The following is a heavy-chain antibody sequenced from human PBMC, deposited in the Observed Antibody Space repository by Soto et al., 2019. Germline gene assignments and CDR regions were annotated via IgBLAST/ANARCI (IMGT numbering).Heavy chain of an antibody. V-gene: IGHV4-61*01. CDR2: MYYSGST. D-gene: IGHD6-13*01. CDR3: ARATGYSSTWYDS. J-gene: IGHJ5*01. Sequence: LSLTCVVSGASVSSGSDFWSWIRQPPGKGLEWLGYMYYSGSTKYNPSLKSRVTISADTSKNQFSLKLFSVTAADTARYYCARATGYSSTWYDSWGQGIQVTVSS. CDR1: GASVSSGSDF.